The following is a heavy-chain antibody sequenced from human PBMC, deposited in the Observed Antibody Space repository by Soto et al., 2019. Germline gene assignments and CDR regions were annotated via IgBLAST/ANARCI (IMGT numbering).Heavy chain of an antibody. V-gene: IGHV3-48*03. CDR2: ISSSGSTI. CDR3: ARAYGDYYYYGMDV. J-gene: IGHJ6*02. CDR1: GFTFSSYA. D-gene: IGHD4-17*01. Sequence: EVPLVESGGGLVQPGGSLRLSCAASGFTFSSYAMNWVRQAPGKGLEWVSYISSSGSTIYYADSVKGRFTISRDNAKNSLYLQMNSLRAEDTAVYYCARAYGDYYYYGMDVWGQGTTVTVSS.